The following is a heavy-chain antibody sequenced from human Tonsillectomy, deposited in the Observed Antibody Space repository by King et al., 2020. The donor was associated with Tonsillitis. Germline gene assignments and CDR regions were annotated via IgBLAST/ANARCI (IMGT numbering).Heavy chain of an antibody. Sequence: VQLVESGGGLVQPGGSLRLSCAASGFTFSDHYMDWVRQAPGKGLEWVGRTRNKANSYTTEYAASVKGRFTISRDDSKNSLYLQMNSLKTEDTAVYYCGRGTSGIYFSALGYWGQGTLVTVSS. CDR1: GFTFSDHY. D-gene: IGHD1-26*01. CDR3: GRGTSGIYFSALGY. CDR2: TRNKANSYTT. V-gene: IGHV3-72*01. J-gene: IGHJ4*02.